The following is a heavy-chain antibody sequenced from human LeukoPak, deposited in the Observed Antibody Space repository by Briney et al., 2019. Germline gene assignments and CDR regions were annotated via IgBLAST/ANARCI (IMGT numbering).Heavy chain of an antibody. CDR3: ARSYYYDSSGYPSDAFDI. V-gene: IGHV5-51*01. J-gene: IGHJ3*02. D-gene: IGHD3-22*01. CDR1: GYSFTSYW. CDR2: IYPGDSDT. Sequence: GESLKISCKGSGYSFTSYWIGWVRQMPGKGLEWMGIIYPGDSDTRYSPSFQGQVTISADKSISTAYLQWSSLKASDTAMYYCARSYYYDSSGYPSDAFDIWGQGTMVTVSS.